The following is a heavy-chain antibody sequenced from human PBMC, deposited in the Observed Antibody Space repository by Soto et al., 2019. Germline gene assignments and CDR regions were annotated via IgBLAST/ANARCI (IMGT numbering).Heavy chain of an antibody. CDR1: GFRFSEFY. J-gene: IGHJ6*03. CDR2: ISSEGDRT. V-gene: IGHV3-11*01. CDR3: ARDDCSDGSCQLYYYYMDV. Sequence: PGGSLRLSCAASGFRFSEFYMTWIRQAPGKGLEWVAYISSEGDRTSYADSVKGRFTISRDNARDSLYLQMNSLGAEDTAVYYCARDDCSDGSCQLYYYYMDVWGNGTMVTVSS. D-gene: IGHD2-15*01.